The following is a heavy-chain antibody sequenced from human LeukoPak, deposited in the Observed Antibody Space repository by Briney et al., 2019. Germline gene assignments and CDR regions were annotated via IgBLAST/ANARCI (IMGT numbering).Heavy chain of an antibody. D-gene: IGHD3-10*01. J-gene: IGHJ4*02. CDR3: AKGLWFGELLLGGSFDY. Sequence: PGGSLRLSCAASGFTFDDYAMHWVRQAPGKGLEWVSGISWNSGSIGYADSVKGRFTISRDNAKNSLYLQMNSLRAEDTALYYYAKGLWFGELLLGGSFDYWGQGTLVTVSS. CDR1: GFTFDDYA. V-gene: IGHV3-9*01. CDR2: ISWNSGSI.